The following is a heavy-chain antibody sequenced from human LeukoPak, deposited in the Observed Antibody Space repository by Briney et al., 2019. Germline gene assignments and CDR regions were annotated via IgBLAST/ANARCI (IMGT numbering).Heavy chain of an antibody. J-gene: IGHJ5*02. D-gene: IGHD2-2*01. Sequence: ASVKVSCKASGYTFTSYYMHWVRQAPGQGLEWMGIINPSGGSTSYAQKFQGRVTMTRDTSTSTVYMELRSLRSDDTAVYYCARERNYIVVVPAAIGPNWFDPWGQGTLVTVSS. V-gene: IGHV1-46*01. CDR2: INPSGGST. CDR1: GYTFTSYY. CDR3: ARERNYIVVVPAAIGPNWFDP.